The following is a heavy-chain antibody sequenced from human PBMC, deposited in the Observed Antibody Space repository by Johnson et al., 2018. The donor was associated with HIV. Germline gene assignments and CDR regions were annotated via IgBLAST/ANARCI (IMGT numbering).Heavy chain of an antibody. J-gene: IGHJ3*02. CDR1: GFTFSSYA. D-gene: IGHD2-2*01. Sequence: VQLVESGGGVVQPGRSLRLSCAASGFTFSSYAMHWVRQAPGKGLEWVSYISSSGSTIYYADSVKGRYTISRDNAKNSLYLQMNSMRAEDTALYFCARVAVSTAAGGVPLDIWGQGTMVTVSS. CDR3: ARVAVSTAAGGVPLDI. V-gene: IGHV3-48*04. CDR2: ISSSGSTI.